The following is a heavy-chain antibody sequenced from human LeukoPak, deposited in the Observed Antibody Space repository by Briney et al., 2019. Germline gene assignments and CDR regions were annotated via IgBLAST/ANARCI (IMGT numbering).Heavy chain of an antibody. CDR3: ARGASGVYTVTTSWFDP. D-gene: IGHD4-17*01. CDR1: GYTFTAYY. J-gene: IGHJ5*02. V-gene: IGHV1-2*02. CDR2: INPNSDGT. Sequence: ASVKVSCKASGYTFTAYYMHWVRQAPGQGLEWMGWINPNSDGTNYAQKFQGRVTMTRDTSISTAYMELRRLRSDDTAVYYFARGASGVYTVTTSWFDPWGQGTLVTVSS.